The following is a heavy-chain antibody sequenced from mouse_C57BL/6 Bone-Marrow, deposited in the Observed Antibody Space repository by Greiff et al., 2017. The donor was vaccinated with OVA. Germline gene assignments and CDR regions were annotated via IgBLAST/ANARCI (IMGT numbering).Heavy chain of an antibody. CDR3: ARSIARGYVDV. V-gene: IGHV1-7*01. J-gene: IGHJ1*03. CDR1: GYTFTSYW. CDR2: INPSSGYT. Sequence: QVHVKQSGAELAKPGASVKLSCKASGYTFTSYWMHWVKQRPGQGLELIGYINPSSGYTKYNQKFKDKATLTADKSSSTAYMQLSSLTYEDSAVYYGARSIARGYVDVWGTGTTVTVSS.